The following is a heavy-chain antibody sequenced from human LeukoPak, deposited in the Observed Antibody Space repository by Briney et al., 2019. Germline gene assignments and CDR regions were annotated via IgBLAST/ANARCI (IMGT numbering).Heavy chain of an antibody. J-gene: IGHJ4*02. CDR2: ISWNSGSI. D-gene: IGHD2-15*01. CDR3: AKDIYCSGGSCYRGGFDY. Sequence: GGSLRLCCAASGFTFDDYAMHWVRQAPGKGLEWVSGISWNSGSIGYADSVKGRFTISRDNAKNSLYLQMNSLRAEDTALYYCAKDIYCSGGSCYRGGFDYWGQGTLVTVSS. CDR1: GFTFDDYA. V-gene: IGHV3-9*01.